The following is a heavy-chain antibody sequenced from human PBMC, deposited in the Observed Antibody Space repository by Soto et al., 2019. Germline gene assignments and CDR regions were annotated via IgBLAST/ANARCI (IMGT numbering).Heavy chain of an antibody. V-gene: IGHV3-21*01. D-gene: IGHD3-16*02. CDR3: ARDISLSLAPYYFDY. CDR2: ISSSSSYI. CDR1: GFTFSSYS. Sequence: EVQLVESGGGLVKPGGSLRLSCAASGFTFSSYSMNWVRQAPGKGLEWVSSISSSSSYIYYADSVKGRFTISRDNAKNSLYLQTNSLRAEDTAVYYCARDISLSLAPYYFDYWGQGTLVTVSS. J-gene: IGHJ4*02.